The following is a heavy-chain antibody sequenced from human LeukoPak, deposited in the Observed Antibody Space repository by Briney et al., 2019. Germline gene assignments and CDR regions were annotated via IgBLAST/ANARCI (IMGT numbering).Heavy chain of an antibody. J-gene: IGHJ4*02. CDR1: GFTFSSYA. V-gene: IGHV3-23*01. Sequence: ESLRLSCAASGFTFSSYAMSWVRQAPGKGLEWVSAISGSGGSTYYADSVKGRFTISRDNSKNTLYLQMNSLRAEDTAVYYCAKASPYDFWSGYPPSGDYWGQGTLVTVSS. CDR2: ISGSGGST. D-gene: IGHD3-3*01. CDR3: AKASPYDFWSGYPPSGDY.